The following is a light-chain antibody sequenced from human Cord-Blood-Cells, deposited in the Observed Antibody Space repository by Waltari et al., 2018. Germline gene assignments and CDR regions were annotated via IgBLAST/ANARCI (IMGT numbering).Light chain of an antibody. V-gene: IGLV2-14*01. CDR1: SSDVGGYNY. CDR3: SSYTSSSTFYV. CDR2: DVS. J-gene: IGLJ1*01. Sequence: QSALTQPASVSGSPGQSIPISCTGTSSDVGGYNYVSWYQQHPGKAPNLMIYDVSKRPSGVSNRFSGSKSGNTASLTISGLQAEDEADYYCSSYTSSSTFYVFGTGTKVTVL.